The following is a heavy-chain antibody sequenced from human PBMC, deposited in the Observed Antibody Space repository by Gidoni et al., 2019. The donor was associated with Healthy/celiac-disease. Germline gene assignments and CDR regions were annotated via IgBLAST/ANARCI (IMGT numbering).Heavy chain of an antibody. J-gene: IGHJ4*02. CDR2: IYYSGST. V-gene: IGHV4-39*01. CDR1: GGSISSSSYY. Sequence: QLQLQESGPGLVKPSETLSLTCTVSGGSISSSSYYWGWIRQPPGKGLEWIGSIYYSGSTYYNPSLKSRVTISVDTSKNQFSLKLSSVTAADTAVYYCARHRVAVAVFDYWGQGTLVTVSS. CDR3: ARHRVAVAVFDY. D-gene: IGHD6-19*01.